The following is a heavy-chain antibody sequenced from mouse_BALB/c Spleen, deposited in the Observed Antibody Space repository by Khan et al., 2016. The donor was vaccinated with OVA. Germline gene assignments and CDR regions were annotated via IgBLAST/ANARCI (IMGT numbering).Heavy chain of an antibody. J-gene: IGHJ3*01. Sequence: EVELVESGGDLVKPGGSLKLSCAASGFTFSTYGMSWVRQTPDKRLEWVATVSTGGSYTYYPDSVKGRFTISRDNAKNTLYLQMSGLKSEDTAMFYCTRLGDYYVSEGFAYWGQGTLVTVSA. D-gene: IGHD1-1*01. CDR3: TRLGDYYVSEGFAY. CDR1: GFTFSTYG. CDR2: VSTGGSYT. V-gene: IGHV5-6*01.